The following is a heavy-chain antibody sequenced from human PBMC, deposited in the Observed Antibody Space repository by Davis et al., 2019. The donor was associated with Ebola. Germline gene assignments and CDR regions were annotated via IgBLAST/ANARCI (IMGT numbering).Heavy chain of an antibody. CDR2: IYSGGST. CDR1: GFTFDDYA. Sequence: GESLKISCAASGFTFDDYAMHWVRQAPGKGLEWVSVIYSGGSTYYADSVKGRFTISRDNSKNTLYLQMNSLRAEDTAVYYCAREAVDFWSGYYTHYFDYWGQGTLVTVSS. D-gene: IGHD3-3*01. J-gene: IGHJ4*02. CDR3: AREAVDFWSGYYTHYFDY. V-gene: IGHV3-53*01.